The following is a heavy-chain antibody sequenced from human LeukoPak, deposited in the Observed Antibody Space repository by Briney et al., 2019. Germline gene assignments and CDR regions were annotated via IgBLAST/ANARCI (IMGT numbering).Heavy chain of an antibody. D-gene: IGHD6-13*01. CDR2: IYYSGST. J-gene: IGHJ5*02. CDR3: ARDGQQLVRGDWFDL. Sequence: GSLRLSCAASGFTFSSYAMSWVRQPPGKGLEWIGSIYYSGSTYYNPSLSSLKSRVTISVDTSKNRFSLKLSSVTAADTAVYYCARDGQQLVRGDWFDLWGQGILVTVSS. V-gene: IGHV4-39*07. CDR1: GFTFSSYA.